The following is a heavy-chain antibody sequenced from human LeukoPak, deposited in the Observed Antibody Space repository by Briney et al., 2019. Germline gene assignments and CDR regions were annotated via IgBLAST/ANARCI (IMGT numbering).Heavy chain of an antibody. V-gene: IGHV1-18*01. CDR3: ARGTHRTSDAFDI. J-gene: IGHJ3*02. Sequence: ASVKVSCKASGGTFSSYAISWVRQAPGQGLEWMGWISGYNGNTNYAQKLQGRVTMTTDTSTSTAYMELRSLRSDDTAVYYCARGTHRTSDAFDIWGQGTMVTVSS. CDR1: GGTFSSYA. CDR2: ISGYNGNT. D-gene: IGHD1-1*01.